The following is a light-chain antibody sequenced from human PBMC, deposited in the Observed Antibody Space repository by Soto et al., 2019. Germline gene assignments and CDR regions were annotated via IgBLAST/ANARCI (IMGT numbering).Light chain of an antibody. CDR2: GAS. CDR1: QRVSSSY. CDR3: QQYPGYT. V-gene: IGKV3-20*01. J-gene: IGKJ2*01. Sequence: EIVLTQSPGTLSLSPGERATLSCRASQRVSSSYLAWYQQKPGQAPRLLIYGASGRATGIPDSFSGSGSGTDFTLTISRLEPEDFAVYYCQQYPGYTFGQGTKLEIK.